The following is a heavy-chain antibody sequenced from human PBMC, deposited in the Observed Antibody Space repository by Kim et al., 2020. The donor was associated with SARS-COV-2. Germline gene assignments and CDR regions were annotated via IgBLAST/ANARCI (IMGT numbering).Heavy chain of an antibody. Sequence: GGSLRLSCAASGFTFSSYSMNWVRQAPGKGLEWVSYISSSSSTIYYADSVKGRFTISRDNAKNSLYLQMNSLRAEDTAVYYCARVEDMVRGVINYYYGMDVWGQGTTVTVSS. D-gene: IGHD3-10*01. CDR3: ARVEDMVRGVINYYYGMDV. CDR1: GFTFSSYS. CDR2: ISSSSSTI. V-gene: IGHV3-48*04. J-gene: IGHJ6*02.